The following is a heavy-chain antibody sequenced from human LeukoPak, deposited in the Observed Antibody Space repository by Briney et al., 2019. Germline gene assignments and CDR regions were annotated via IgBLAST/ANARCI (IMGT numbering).Heavy chain of an antibody. CDR1: GFSFSSYY. V-gene: IGHV3-53*01. J-gene: IGHJ4*02. Sequence: GGSLRLSCAASGFSFSSYYMSWVRQAPGKGLEWVSVIYSGGSTYYADSVKGRFTISRDNSKNTLYLQMNSLRAEDTAVYYCARDAHGNGFDYWGQGTLVTVSS. D-gene: IGHD4-23*01. CDR2: IYSGGST. CDR3: ARDAHGNGFDY.